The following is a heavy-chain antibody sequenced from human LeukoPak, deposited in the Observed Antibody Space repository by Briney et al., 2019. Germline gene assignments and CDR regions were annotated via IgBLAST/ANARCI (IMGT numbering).Heavy chain of an antibody. J-gene: IGHJ4*02. CDR1: GFTVSSNY. Sequence: GGSLRLSCAASGFTVSSNYMSWVRQAPGKGLEWVSVIYSGGSTYYADSVKGRFTISRDNAKNSLYLQMNSLRDEDSAVYYCARYSASGFDYWGQGTLVTVSS. D-gene: IGHD4-11*01. V-gene: IGHV3-66*01. CDR2: IYSGGST. CDR3: ARYSASGFDY.